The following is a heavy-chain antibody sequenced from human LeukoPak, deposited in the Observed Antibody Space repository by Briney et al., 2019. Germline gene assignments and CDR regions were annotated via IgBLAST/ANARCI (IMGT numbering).Heavy chain of an antibody. V-gene: IGHV1-18*01. D-gene: IGHD4-23*01. CDR1: GYTFTSYG. Sequence: ALVKVSCKASGYTFTSYGISWVRRSPGQGVEWMGWISAYNGNTNDANKLQGRITMTTDTSTSTTYMELRSLRSDDTAVYHCAGGYGGYIGSYFDYWGQGTLVTVSS. CDR2: ISAYNGNT. J-gene: IGHJ4*02. CDR3: AGGYGGYIGSYFDY.